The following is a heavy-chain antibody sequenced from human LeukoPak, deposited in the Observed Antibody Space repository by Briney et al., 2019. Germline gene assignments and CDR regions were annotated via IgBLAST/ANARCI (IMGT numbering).Heavy chain of an antibody. CDR2: INHSGST. CDR1: GGSISSNGYY. V-gene: IGHV4-34*01. D-gene: IGHD6-19*01. J-gene: IGHJ4*02. Sequence: SETLSLTCTVSGGSISSNGYYWSWIRQPPGKGLEWIGEINHSGSTSYNPSLKSRVTISVDTSKNQFSLKLSSVTAADTAVYYCARVVEQWLARLYYFDYWGQGTLVTVSS. CDR3: ARVVEQWLARLYYFDY.